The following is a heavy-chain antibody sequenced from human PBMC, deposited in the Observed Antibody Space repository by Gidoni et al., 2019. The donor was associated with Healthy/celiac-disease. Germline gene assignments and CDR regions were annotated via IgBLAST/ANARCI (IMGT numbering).Heavy chain of an antibody. D-gene: IGHD6-19*01. CDR1: GGSFSGYY. V-gene: IGHV4-34*01. Sequence: QVQLQQWGAGLLKPSETLSLTCAVYGGSFSGYYWSWIRQPPGKGLEWIGEINHSGSTNYNPSLKSRVTISVDTSKNQFSLKLSSVTAADTAVYYCARGRSGWYSSSHLVSFDYWGQGTLVTVSS. J-gene: IGHJ4*02. CDR2: INHSGST. CDR3: ARGRSGWYSSSHLVSFDY.